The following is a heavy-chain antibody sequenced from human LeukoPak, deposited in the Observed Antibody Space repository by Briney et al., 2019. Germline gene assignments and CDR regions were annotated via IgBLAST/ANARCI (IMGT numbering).Heavy chain of an antibody. CDR2: IKQDGSEK. J-gene: IGHJ6*03. CDR3: ARDRSNTAMVTLYYYYYMDV. D-gene: IGHD5-18*01. Sequence: GGSLRLSCAASGFTFSSYGMHWVRQAPGKGLEWVANIKQDGSEKYYVDSVKGRFTISRDNAKNSLYLQMNSLRAEDTAVYYCARDRSNTAMVTLYYYYYMDVWGKGTTVTVSS. CDR1: GFTFSSYG. V-gene: IGHV3-7*01.